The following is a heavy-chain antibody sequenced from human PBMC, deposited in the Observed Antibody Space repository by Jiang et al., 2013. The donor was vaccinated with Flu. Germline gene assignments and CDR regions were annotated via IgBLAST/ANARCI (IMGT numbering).Heavy chain of an antibody. V-gene: IGHV3-23*04. CDR2: ISDSGGNT. Sequence: VQLVESGGDLVQPGGSLRLSCAASGFTFSSYVMSWVRRAPGKGLEWVSTISDSGGNTYYADSVKGRFTISRDNSKNTLFLQMNGLRADDTAIYYCAKRRVILLREDFYKFGMDVWGQGTTVTVSS. CDR1: GFTFSSYV. CDR3: AKRRVILLREDFYKFGMDV. J-gene: IGHJ6*02. D-gene: IGHD3-10*01.